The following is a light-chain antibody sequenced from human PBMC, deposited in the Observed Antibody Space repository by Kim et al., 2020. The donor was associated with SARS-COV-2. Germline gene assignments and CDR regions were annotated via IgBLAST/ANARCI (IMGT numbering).Light chain of an antibody. CDR1: QSVSSNY. Sequence: PGERATLSCRASQSVSSNYLAWYQQKPGQAPRIVIYEASNRPTGIPDRFSGSGSGTDFSLTISRLEPEDFAVYYCQQYGSAPRTFGQGTKVDIK. CDR2: EAS. V-gene: IGKV3-20*01. J-gene: IGKJ1*01. CDR3: QQYGSAPRT.